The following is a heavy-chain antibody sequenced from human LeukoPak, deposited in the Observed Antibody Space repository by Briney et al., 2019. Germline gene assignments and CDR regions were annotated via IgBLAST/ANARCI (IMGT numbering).Heavy chain of an antibody. V-gene: IGHV1-2*02. CDR3: ARGTRYYDILTGYYNFDY. D-gene: IGHD3-9*01. CDR1: GYTFTGYY. Sequence: ASVKVSRKASGYTFTGYYMHWVRQAPGQGLEWMGWINPNSGGTNYAQKFQGRVTMTRDTSISTAYMELSRLRSDDTAVYYCARGTRYYDILTGYYNFDYWGQGTLVTVSS. CDR2: INPNSGGT. J-gene: IGHJ4*02.